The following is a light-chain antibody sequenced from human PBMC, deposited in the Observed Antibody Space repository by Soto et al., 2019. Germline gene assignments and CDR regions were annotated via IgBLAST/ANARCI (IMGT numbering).Light chain of an antibody. CDR3: QHYRTS. Sequence: EIVLTQSPGTLSLSPGERATLSCRASQGVSSSYLAWYQQKPGQPPRLLIYGASSRATGIPDRFSGSGSGTDFTLTITRLEPEDFDVDYCQHYRTSFGGGTKVEIK. CDR2: GAS. V-gene: IGKV3-20*01. J-gene: IGKJ4*01. CDR1: QGVSSSY.